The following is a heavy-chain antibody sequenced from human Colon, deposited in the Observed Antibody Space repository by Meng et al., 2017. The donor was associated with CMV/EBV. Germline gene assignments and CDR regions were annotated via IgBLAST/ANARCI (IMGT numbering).Heavy chain of an antibody. CDR1: GVSVTSGAYH. CDR2: IYDTGST. J-gene: IGHJ4*02. D-gene: IGHD2/OR15-2a*01. Sequence: QVQPQGSGPGLVKPSETLSLTCIVSGVSVTSGAYHWSWIRQSPGKGLEWIGYIYDTGSTIYNPSLKSRVTIFLETSKNQFSLNLNSMTTADTAVYYCAKSRSSTPGIVDDWGQGTLVTVSS. V-gene: IGHV4-61*08. CDR3: AKSRSSTPGIVDD.